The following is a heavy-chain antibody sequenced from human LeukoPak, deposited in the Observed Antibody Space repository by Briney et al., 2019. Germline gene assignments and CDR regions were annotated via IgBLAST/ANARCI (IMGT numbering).Heavy chain of an antibody. Sequence: SSETLSLTCTVAGASISSHYWSWIRQPPGKGLEWIGYISYSGSTNYNPSLKSRVTLSVDTSKNQISLRLSSVTAADTAVYYCTRDGGVAVSPLDFDFWGQGTLVTVSS. CDR2: ISYSGST. V-gene: IGHV4-59*11. CDR3: TRDGGVAVSPLDFDF. J-gene: IGHJ4*02. D-gene: IGHD6-19*01. CDR1: GASISSHY.